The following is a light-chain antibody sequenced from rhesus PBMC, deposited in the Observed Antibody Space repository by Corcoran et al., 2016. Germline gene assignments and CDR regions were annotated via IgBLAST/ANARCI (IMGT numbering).Light chain of an antibody. CDR2: VDS. CDR3: QGWSISSDHPYI. Sequence: SDDLTQPRSVSVSPGQTARITCGAANSGSEVVNWYQQKPAQAPVLVIYVDSERPSGIPERFSGAKSGNTATLTLTGAEAGAEAESYCQGWSISSDHPYIFGAGTRLTVL. CDR1: NSGSEV. J-gene: IGLJ1*01. V-gene: IGLV3-44*01.